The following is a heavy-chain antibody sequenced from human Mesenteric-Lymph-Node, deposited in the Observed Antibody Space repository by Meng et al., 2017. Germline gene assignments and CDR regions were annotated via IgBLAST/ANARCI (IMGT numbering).Heavy chain of an antibody. CDR3: ARAIYCSGGNCYRYGLDV. CDR1: GFTFSSYW. Sequence: GESLKISCAASGFTFSSYWMHWVRQAPGKGLVWVSRINSDGSGTSYAESVKGRFTISRDNAKNTLYLQMNSLRDEDTAVYYCARAIYCSGGNCYRYGLDVWGQGTTVTVSS. D-gene: IGHD2-15*01. V-gene: IGHV3-74*01. J-gene: IGHJ6*02. CDR2: INSDGSGT.